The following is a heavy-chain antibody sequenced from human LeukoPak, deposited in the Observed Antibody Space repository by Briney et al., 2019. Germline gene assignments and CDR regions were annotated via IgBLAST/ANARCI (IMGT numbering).Heavy chain of an antibody. V-gene: IGHV4/OR15-8*02. CDR2: ISLAGQT. CDR3: SRESGPFCPFGY. D-gene: IGHD1-26*01. Sequence: SETLSLTCGVSGGSISGTNWWSWVRPPPGEGLEWIGEISLAGQTNCNPSLNGRVTMSLDKSSNKLYLHLTSVTAADTATYFCSRESGPFCPFGYWGQGTLVIVSS. J-gene: IGHJ4*02. CDR1: GGSISGTNW.